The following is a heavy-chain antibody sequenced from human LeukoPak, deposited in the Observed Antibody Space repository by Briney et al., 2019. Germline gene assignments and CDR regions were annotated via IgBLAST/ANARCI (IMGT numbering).Heavy chain of an antibody. V-gene: IGHV3-74*01. J-gene: IGHJ6*03. CDR2: INADGSST. Sequence: PGGSLRLSCAASEFTFSTYWMHWVRQAPGKGLVWVSRINADGSSTNYADSVKGRFTISRDNAKNTLSLQMNSLRAEDTAVYYCARDYYYYYMDVWGKGTTVTVSS. CDR1: EFTFSTYW. CDR3: ARDYYYYYMDV.